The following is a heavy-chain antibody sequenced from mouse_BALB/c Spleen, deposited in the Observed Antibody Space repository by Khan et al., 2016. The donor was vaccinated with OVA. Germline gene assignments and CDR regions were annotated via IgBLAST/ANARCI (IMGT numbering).Heavy chain of an antibody. V-gene: IGHV2-2*02. D-gene: IGHD1-1*02. Sequence: QVQLKESGPGLVQPSQSLSITCTVSGFSLTSYGVHWVRQSPGKGLEWLGVIWSGGSTDYNAAFISRLSISKDNSKSQVFFIMNSLQANDTAIYDCARKRGGWDWYFDVWGAGTTVTVSS. J-gene: IGHJ1*01. CDR2: IWSGGST. CDR1: GFSLTSYG. CDR3: ARKRGGWDWYFDV.